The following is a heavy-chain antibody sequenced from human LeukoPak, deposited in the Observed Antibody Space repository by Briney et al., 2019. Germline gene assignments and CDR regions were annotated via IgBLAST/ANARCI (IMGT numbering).Heavy chain of an antibody. Sequence: PSETLSLTCTVSLDSTTSNFWSWVRQPPGKSLEWIGEIHRSGSPNYNPSLQSRVTISIDRSRNQIVLELSSVTAADTAVYYCARDVVVTSSPDAFDIWGQGTMVTVSS. V-gene: IGHV4-4*02. CDR1: LDSTTSNFW. CDR3: ARDVVVTSSPDAFDI. D-gene: IGHD2-21*02. CDR2: IHRSGSP. J-gene: IGHJ3*02.